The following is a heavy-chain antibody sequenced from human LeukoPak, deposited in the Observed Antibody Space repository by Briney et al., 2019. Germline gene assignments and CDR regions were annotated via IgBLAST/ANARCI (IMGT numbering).Heavy chain of an antibody. D-gene: IGHD3-16*02. CDR3: ARGSPITFGGVIVIGAFDI. Sequence: SVKVSCKASGGTFSSYAISWVRQAPGQGLEWMGGIIPIFGTANYAQKFQGRVTITADESTSTAYMELSSLRSEDTAVYYCARGSPITFGGVIVIGAFDIWGQGTMVTVSS. J-gene: IGHJ3*02. V-gene: IGHV1-69*13. CDR1: GGTFSSYA. CDR2: IIPIFGTA.